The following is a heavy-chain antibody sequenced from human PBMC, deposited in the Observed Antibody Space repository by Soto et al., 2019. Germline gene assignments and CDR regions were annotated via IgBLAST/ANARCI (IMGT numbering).Heavy chain of an antibody. D-gene: IGHD1-26*01. CDR3: ASGGAGSGPFTWELPDH. J-gene: IGHJ4*02. CDR2: ITPFSGDV. V-gene: IGHV1-45*02. CDR1: GNTFTYRY. Sequence: QLQLVQSGAEVKKTGSTVTVSGKALGNTFTYRYLHWVRQAPGQALEWMGWITPFSGDVHYAQKFKERVTITRDRSINTADMRMSSLRSEDTAMYYCASGGAGSGPFTWELPDHWGQGTLVTVSS.